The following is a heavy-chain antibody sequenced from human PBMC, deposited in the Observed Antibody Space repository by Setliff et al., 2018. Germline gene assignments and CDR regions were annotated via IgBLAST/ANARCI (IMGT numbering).Heavy chain of an antibody. CDR2: ISGYNGNT. CDR1: GFTFKTYS. V-gene: IGHV1-18*01. CDR3: ATFRGYTYGYDY. D-gene: IGHD5-18*01. Sequence: ASVKVSCKASGFTFKTYSFSWIRQAPGQGLEWVGWISGYNGNTIYAQNFQGRVTMTTDASTNTAYMEPRSLGSDDTAVYYCATFRGYTYGYDYWGQGTLVTVSS. J-gene: IGHJ4*02.